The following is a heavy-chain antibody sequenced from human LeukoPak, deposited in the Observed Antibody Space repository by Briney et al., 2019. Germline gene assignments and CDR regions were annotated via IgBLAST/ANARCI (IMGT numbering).Heavy chain of an antibody. CDR1: GFTFSSYA. Sequence: PGGSLRLSCAASGFTFSSYAMSWVRQAPGKGLEWVSSISSSSSYIYYANSVKGRFTISRDNAKNSLYLQMNSLRAEDTAVYYCARVLQWLRFGYYYYYMDVWGKGTTVTVSS. CDR3: ARVLQWLRFGYYYYYMDV. CDR2: ISSSSSYI. V-gene: IGHV3-21*01. D-gene: IGHD5-12*01. J-gene: IGHJ6*03.